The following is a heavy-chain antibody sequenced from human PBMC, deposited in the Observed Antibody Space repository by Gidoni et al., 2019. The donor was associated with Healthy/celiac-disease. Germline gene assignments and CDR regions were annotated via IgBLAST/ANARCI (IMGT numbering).Heavy chain of an antibody. CDR2: IYSGGST. J-gene: IGHJ4*02. Sequence: EVQLVESGGGLVQPGGSLRLSCAASGFTVSSNYMSWVRQAPGKGLEWVSVIYSGGSTYYADSVKGRFTISRDNSKNTLYLQMNSLRAEDTAVYYCARVMGDYGDFYPGIWGQGTLVTVSS. D-gene: IGHD4-17*01. CDR3: ARVMGDYGDFYPGI. V-gene: IGHV3-66*02. CDR1: GFTVSSNY.